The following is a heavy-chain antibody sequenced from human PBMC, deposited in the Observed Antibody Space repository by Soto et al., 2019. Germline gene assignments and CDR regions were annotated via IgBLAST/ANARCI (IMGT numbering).Heavy chain of an antibody. CDR1: GFTFSTYW. CDR3: ARDRPYYYDSSANPYDF. Sequence: EVRLVESGGGLVQPGGSLRLSCAASGFTFSTYWMGWVRQAPGKGLEWVANIKQDGSQKYYVDSVKGRFTISRDNAKNSLYLQITSLRAEDTAVYYCARDRPYYYDSSANPYDFWGQGTVVTVSS. CDR2: IKQDGSQK. V-gene: IGHV3-7*03. J-gene: IGHJ4*02. D-gene: IGHD3-22*01.